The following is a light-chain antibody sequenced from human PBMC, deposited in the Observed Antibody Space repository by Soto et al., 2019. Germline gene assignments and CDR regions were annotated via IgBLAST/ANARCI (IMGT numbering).Light chain of an antibody. V-gene: IGLV2-14*01. CDR2: EVS. Sequence: QSAPTQPASVSGSPGQSITISCTGTNSDVGGYNFVSWYQKYSGKAPKLMIYEVSNRPSGVSNRFSGSKSGNTASLTISGLQAEDEADYYCSSYTSDNTLAFGGGTKLTVL. J-gene: IGLJ3*02. CDR1: NSDVGGYNF. CDR3: SSYTSDNTLA.